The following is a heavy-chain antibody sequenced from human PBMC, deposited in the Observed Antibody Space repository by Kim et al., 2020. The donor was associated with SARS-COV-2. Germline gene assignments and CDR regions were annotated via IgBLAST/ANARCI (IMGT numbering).Heavy chain of an antibody. Sequence: GGSLRLSCAASGFTFSSYGMHWVRQAPGKGLEWVAVIWYDGSNKYYADSVKGRFTISRDNSKNTLYLQMNSLRAEDTAVYYCAKDHYYGSGPRYFQHWGQGTLVTVSS. CDR2: IWYDGSNK. V-gene: IGHV3-33*06. CDR3: AKDHYYGSGPRYFQH. D-gene: IGHD3-10*01. CDR1: GFTFSSYG. J-gene: IGHJ1*01.